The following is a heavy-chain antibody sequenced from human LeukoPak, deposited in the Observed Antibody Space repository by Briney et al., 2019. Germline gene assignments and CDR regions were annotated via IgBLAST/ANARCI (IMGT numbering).Heavy chain of an antibody. J-gene: IGHJ6*02. CDR1: GYTFTGYY. Sequence: ASVKVSCRASGYTFTGYYMHWVRQAPGQGLEWMGWINPNSGGTNYAQKFQGRVTMTRDTSISTAYMELSRLRSDDTAVYYCARVRGEEVRGVIKDYYYYGMGVWGQGTTVTVSS. CDR2: INPNSGGT. V-gene: IGHV1-2*02. CDR3: ARVRGEEVRGVIKDYYYYGMGV. D-gene: IGHD3-10*01.